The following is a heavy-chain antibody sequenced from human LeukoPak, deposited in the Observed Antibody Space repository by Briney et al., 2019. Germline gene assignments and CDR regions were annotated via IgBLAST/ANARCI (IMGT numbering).Heavy chain of an antibody. J-gene: IGHJ4*02. CDR2: INHSGST. Sequence: SETLSLTCAVYGGSFSAYYWSWIRQPPGEGLEWIGEINHSGSTDYNPSLKSRVTISVDKSKNQFSLKLSSVTAADTAVYYCARRTTVTIPFGYWGQGTLVTVSS. V-gene: IGHV4-34*01. CDR3: ARRTTVTIPFGY. CDR1: GGSFSAYY. D-gene: IGHD4-11*01.